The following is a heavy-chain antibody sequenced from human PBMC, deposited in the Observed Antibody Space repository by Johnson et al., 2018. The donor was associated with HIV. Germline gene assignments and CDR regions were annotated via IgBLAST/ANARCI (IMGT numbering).Heavy chain of an antibody. CDR1: GFTVSSNY. D-gene: IGHD3-10*01. V-gene: IGHV3-66*01. Sequence: EKLVESGGGLVQPGGSLRLSCAASGFTVSSNYMSWVRQAPGKGLEWVSVIYSGGSTYYADSVKGRFTISRDNSKNTLYLQMNSLRAEDTAVYYCAREAWGFGERVDAFDIWGQGTMVTVSS. CDR2: IYSGGST. CDR3: AREAWGFGERVDAFDI. J-gene: IGHJ3*02.